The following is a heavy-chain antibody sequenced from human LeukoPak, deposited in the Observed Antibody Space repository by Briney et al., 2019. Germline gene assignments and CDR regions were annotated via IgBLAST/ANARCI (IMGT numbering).Heavy chain of an antibody. CDR3: TRARDGYTHFDY. J-gene: IGHJ4*03. Sequence: PGGSLSLSCAASGFPLSGSAMHWVRQASGKGLEWVGRIRNKPNSYATAYAASVKGRFTISRDDSKNTAYLQMNSLKTEDTAVYYCTRARDGYTHFDYWGQGTMVTVSS. CDR2: IRNKPNSYAT. CDR1: GFPLSGSA. D-gene: IGHD5-24*01. V-gene: IGHV3-73*01.